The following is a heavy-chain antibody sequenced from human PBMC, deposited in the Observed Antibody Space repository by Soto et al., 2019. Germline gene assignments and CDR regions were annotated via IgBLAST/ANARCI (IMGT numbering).Heavy chain of an antibody. V-gene: IGHV3-7*05. CDR3: GRGFGGTH. J-gene: IGHJ4*02. Sequence: EVQLVESGGGLVQPGGSLRLSCAASGFTFNNYYMVWVRQAPGRGLEWVANINQDGSAKYYVDSVKGLFTISRDNAKSSLYLQITSLRAEDTATYYCGRGFGGTHWGQGSLVTVSS. CDR2: INQDGSAK. CDR1: GFTFNNYY. D-gene: IGHD2-15*01.